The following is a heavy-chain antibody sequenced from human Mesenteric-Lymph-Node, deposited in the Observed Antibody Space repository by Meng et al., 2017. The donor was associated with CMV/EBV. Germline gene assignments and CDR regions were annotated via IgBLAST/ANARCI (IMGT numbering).Heavy chain of an antibody. CDR2: INHSGST. CDR3: ARGSSYDILTGYFDY. V-gene: IGHV4-34*01. J-gene: IGHJ4*02. CDR1: GGSFSGYY. D-gene: IGHD3-9*01. Sequence: QVPLTQWGAGLVKPPETLSVTCAVYGGSFSGYYWNWIRQSPEKGLEWIGEINHSGSTTYNPSFTSRIIISVDTSTNQISLNMSSVTAADTAVYYCARGSSYDILTGYFDYWGQGALVTVSS.